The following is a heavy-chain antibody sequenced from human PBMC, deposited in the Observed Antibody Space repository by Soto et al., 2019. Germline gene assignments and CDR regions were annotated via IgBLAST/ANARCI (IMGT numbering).Heavy chain of an antibody. D-gene: IGHD4-17*01. J-gene: IGHJ2*01. Sequence: QVQLVESGGGVVQPGRSLRLSCAASGFTFSSYGMHWVRQAPGKGLEWVAVISYDGSNKYYADSVMGRVTMSRDNSKNTLYLQMNSLMAEDTAVHYCTKGHYTVTGNYWYFDLWGRGTLVTVSS. CDR3: TKGHYTVTGNYWYFDL. CDR1: GFTFSSYG. V-gene: IGHV3-30*18. CDR2: ISYDGSNK.